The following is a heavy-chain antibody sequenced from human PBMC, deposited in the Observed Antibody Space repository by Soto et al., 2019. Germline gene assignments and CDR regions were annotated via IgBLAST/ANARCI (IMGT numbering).Heavy chain of an antibody. J-gene: IGHJ6*02. Sequence: QVQLVQSGAEVKKPGSSVKVSCKASGGTFSSYAISWVRQAPGQGLEWMGGIIPIFGTANYAQKFQGRVTITADESTSTAYMELSSLRSEDTAVYYCARVGYCSGGSCYSLDYYCGMDVWGQGTTVTVSS. CDR2: IIPIFGTA. V-gene: IGHV1-69*12. D-gene: IGHD2-15*01. CDR3: ARVGYCSGGSCYSLDYYCGMDV. CDR1: GGTFSSYA.